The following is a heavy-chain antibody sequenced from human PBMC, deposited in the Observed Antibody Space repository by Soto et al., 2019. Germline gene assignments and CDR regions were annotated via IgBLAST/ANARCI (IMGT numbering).Heavy chain of an antibody. J-gene: IGHJ3*01. CDR1: GLTFSNYG. CDR3: EGRAAPVHV. V-gene: IGHV3-33*01. D-gene: IGHD2-15*01. Sequence: QVQLVESGGGVVQPERSLRLSCVATGLTFSNYGIHWVRQAPGRGLEWVAVIWHDGSQKYSADSVRGRFTISRDNSKNTVYLQMNSRRADDTAVYYCEGRAAPVHVWGQGTMVTVSS. CDR2: IWHDGSQK.